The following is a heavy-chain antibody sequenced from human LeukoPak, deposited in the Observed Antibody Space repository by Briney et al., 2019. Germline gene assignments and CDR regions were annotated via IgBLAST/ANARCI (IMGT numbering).Heavy chain of an antibody. CDR2: MNPNSGNR. Sequence: ASVKVSCKASGYTFSSYDINWVRQATGQGLEWMGWMNPNSGNRGYAQKFQGRVTITRNTSISTAYMELSSLRSEDTAVYYCASWLRGVIGAFDIWGQGTMVTVSS. CDR1: GYTFSSYD. CDR3: ASWLRGVIGAFDI. J-gene: IGHJ3*02. V-gene: IGHV1-8*03. D-gene: IGHD3-10*01.